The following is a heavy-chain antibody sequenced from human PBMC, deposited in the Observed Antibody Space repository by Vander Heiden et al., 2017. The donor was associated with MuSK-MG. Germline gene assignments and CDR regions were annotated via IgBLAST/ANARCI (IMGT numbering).Heavy chain of an antibody. V-gene: IGHV3-11*01. CDR2: ISSSGSTI. CDR3: ARYINDFWSGYPNWFDP. J-gene: IGHJ5*02. CDR1: GFTSSDYY. D-gene: IGHD3-3*01. Sequence: QVQLVESGGGLVKPGGSLRLSCAAPGFTSSDYYMRCIRQAPGKGLEWVSYISSSGSTIYYADSVKGRFTISRDNAKNSLYLQMNSLRAEDTAVYYCARYINDFWSGYPNWFDPWGQGTLVTVSS.